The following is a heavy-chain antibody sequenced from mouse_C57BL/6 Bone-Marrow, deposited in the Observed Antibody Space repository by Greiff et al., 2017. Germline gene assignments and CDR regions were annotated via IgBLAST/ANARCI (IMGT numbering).Heavy chain of an antibody. J-gene: IGHJ1*03. CDR2: IYPRRGNT. CDR1: GYTFTSYG. V-gene: IGHV1-81*01. CDR3: ARWGAIDGYWYFDV. Sequence: QVQLQQSGAELARPGASVKLSCKASGYTFTSYGISWVKQRTGQGLEWIGEIYPRRGNTYYNEKFKGKATLTEDKSSSTAYMELRSLTSEDSAVYFCARWGAIDGYWYFDVWGTGTTVTVSS. D-gene: IGHD3-1*01.